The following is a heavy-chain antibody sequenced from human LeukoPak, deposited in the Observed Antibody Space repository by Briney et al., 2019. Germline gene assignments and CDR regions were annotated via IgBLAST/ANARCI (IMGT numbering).Heavy chain of an antibody. CDR2: INWNGGST. J-gene: IGHJ4*02. CDR3: ARANYDILTGYSGWIDY. Sequence: RPGGSLRLSCAASGFTFDDYGMSWVRQAPGKGLEWVSGINWNGGSTGYADSVKGRFTISRDNAKNSLYLQMNSLRAEDTALYYCARANYDILTGYSGWIDYWGQGTLVTVSS. V-gene: IGHV3-20*04. CDR1: GFTFDDYG. D-gene: IGHD3-9*01.